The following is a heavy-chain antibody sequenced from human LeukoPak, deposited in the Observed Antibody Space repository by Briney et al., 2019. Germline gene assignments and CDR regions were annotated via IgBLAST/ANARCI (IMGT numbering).Heavy chain of an antibody. CDR1: GFAFNTYA. CDR2: ISDSGGDT. J-gene: IGHJ4*02. Sequence: PGGSLRLSCAASGFAFNTYAMSWVRQAPGKGLEWVSGISDSGGDTYYADSVKGRFTISRDNAKNSLYLQMNSLRAEDTAVYYCASEDYYGSGSSEDYWGQGTLVTVSS. CDR3: ASEDYYGSGSSEDY. V-gene: IGHV3-23*01. D-gene: IGHD3-10*01.